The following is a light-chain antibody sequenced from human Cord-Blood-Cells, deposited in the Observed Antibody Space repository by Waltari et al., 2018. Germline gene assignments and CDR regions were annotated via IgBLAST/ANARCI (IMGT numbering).Light chain of an antibody. CDR1: SGSIASNY. Sequence: NFMLTQPHSVSSSPGKKVTISCTRSSGSIASNYVKWYQQSPGSAPTTVIYEDNQRPSGVPDRFSGSIDRSSTSASLTSSGLKTEDEADYYCQSYGSSNVVFGGGTKLTVL. CDR3: QSYGSSNVV. CDR2: EDN. J-gene: IGLJ2*01. V-gene: IGLV6-57*03.